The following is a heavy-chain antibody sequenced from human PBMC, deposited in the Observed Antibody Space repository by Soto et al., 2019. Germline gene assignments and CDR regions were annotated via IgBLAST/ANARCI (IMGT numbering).Heavy chain of an antibody. V-gene: IGHV1-46*03. D-gene: IGHD4-17*01. Sequence: ASVMASARASGYTFTSCYMHWGRQAPGQGLEWMGIINPSGGSTSYAQKFQGRVTMTRDTSTSTVYMELSSLRSEDTAVYYCARGLHYYYYMDVWGKGTTVTVSS. CDR1: GYTFTSCY. CDR3: ARGLHYYYYMDV. CDR2: INPSGGST. J-gene: IGHJ6*03.